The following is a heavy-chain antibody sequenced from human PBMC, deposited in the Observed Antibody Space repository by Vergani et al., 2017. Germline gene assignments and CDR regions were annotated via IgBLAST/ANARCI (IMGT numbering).Heavy chain of an antibody. V-gene: IGHV4-39*01. CDR3: ARGTYDFWSGYYRPPYYMDV. CDR2: IYYSGST. Sequence: QLQLQESGPGLVKPSETLSLTCTVSGGSISSSSYYWGWIRQPPGKGLEWIGSIYYSGSTYYNPSLKSRVTISVDTSKNQFSLKLSSVTAADTAVYYCARGTYDFWSGYYRPPYYMDVWGKGTTVTVSS. CDR1: GGSISSSSYY. D-gene: IGHD3-3*01. J-gene: IGHJ6*03.